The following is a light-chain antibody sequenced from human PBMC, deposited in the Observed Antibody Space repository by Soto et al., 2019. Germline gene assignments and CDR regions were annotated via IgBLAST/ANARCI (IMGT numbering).Light chain of an antibody. V-gene: IGKV3-20*01. CDR3: QQYGSSLKT. CDR2: DAS. Sequence: IVLTQSPDTLSLSPGERAALSCRASQSVSSSYLAWYQQKPGQAPRLLLYDASSRATGIPDRFSGSGSGTRFTLTISRLEPEDFAVYYCQQYGSSLKTFGQGTKVEIK. CDR1: QSVSSSY. J-gene: IGKJ1*01.